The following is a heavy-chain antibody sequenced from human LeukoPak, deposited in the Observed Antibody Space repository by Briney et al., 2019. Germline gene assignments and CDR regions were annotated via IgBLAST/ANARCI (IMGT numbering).Heavy chain of an antibody. CDR1: GGSFSGYY. D-gene: IGHD3-16*02. V-gene: IGHV4-34*01. CDR3: ARLYYDYVWGSYPPRGRYFDY. Sequence: SETLSLTCAVYGGSFSGYYWSWIRQPPGKGLEWIGEINHSGSTNYNPSLKSRVTISVDTSKNQFSLELSSVTAADTAVYYCARLYYDYVWGSYPPRGRYFDYWGQGTLVTVSS. J-gene: IGHJ4*02. CDR2: INHSGST.